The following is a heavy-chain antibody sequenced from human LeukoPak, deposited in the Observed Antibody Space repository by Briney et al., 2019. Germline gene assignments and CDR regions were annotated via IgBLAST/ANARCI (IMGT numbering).Heavy chain of an antibody. CDR1: GGSIGGDH. CDR2: ISYTGST. Sequence: SETLSLTCTISGGSIGGDHWSWIRQAPGKGLEWIGYISYTGSTSYNPSLRNRVTISLHTSENQFSLRLTSVTAADTAVYYCARAETGTSMVDYWGQGTLVAVSS. J-gene: IGHJ4*02. CDR3: ARAETGTSMVDY. D-gene: IGHD6-19*01. V-gene: IGHV4-59*08.